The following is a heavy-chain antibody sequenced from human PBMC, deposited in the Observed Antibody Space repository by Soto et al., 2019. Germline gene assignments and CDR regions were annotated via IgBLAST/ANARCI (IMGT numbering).Heavy chain of an antibody. Sequence: QVQLQESGPGLVKPSQTLSLTCTVSGGSISSGGYYWSWIRQHPGKGLEWIGYIFYSGTTYYNPSLXSXXTISVDTSKNLFSLKLSSVTAADTAVYYCARSVDPWGQGTLVTVST. CDR1: GGSISSGGYY. V-gene: IGHV4-31*03. J-gene: IGHJ5*02. CDR3: ARSVDP. CDR2: IFYSGTT.